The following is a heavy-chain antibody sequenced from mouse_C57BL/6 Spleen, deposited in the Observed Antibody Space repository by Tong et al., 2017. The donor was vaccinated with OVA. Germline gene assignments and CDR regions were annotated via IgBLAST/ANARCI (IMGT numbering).Heavy chain of an antibody. V-gene: IGHV1-9*01. J-gene: IGHJ4*01. D-gene: IGHD2-4*01. CDR2: ILPGSGST. CDR1: GYTFTGYW. Sequence: VQLKESGPELVKPGASVKISCKATGYTFTGYWIEWVKQRPGHGLEWIGEILPGSGSTNYNEKFKGKATFTADTSSNTAYMQLSSLTTEDSAIYYCAREYPSTMITSYAMDYWGQGTSVTVSS. CDR3: AREYPSTMITSYAMDY.